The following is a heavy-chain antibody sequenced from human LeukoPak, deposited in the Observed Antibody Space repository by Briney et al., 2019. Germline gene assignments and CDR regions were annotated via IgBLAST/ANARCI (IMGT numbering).Heavy chain of an antibody. V-gene: IGHV3-66*01. J-gene: IGHJ6*02. CDR1: TFTVSSNY. CDR3: ARDRVEYQQSNYYYGMDV. Sequence: PGGSLRLSCAVSTFTVSSNYMSWVRQAPGKGLEWVSVIYSSGNTYYAGSVKGRFTISRDNSENTVYLQMNSLRAEDTAIYYCARDRVEYQQSNYYYGMDVWGQGTTVTVSS. D-gene: IGHD2-2*01. CDR2: IYSSGNT.